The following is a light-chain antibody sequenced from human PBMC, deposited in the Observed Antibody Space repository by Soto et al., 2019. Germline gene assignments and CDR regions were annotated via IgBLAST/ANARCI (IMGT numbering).Light chain of an antibody. CDR2: LNSDGSH. J-gene: IGLJ1*01. Sequence: QSVLTQSPSASASLGPSVKLTCTLSSGHSSYAIAWHQQQPEKGPRYLMKLNSDGSHSKGDGIPDRFSGSSSGAERYLTISSIQYEDEADYYCQTWGTGIQVFGTGTKLTVL. CDR1: SGHSSYA. V-gene: IGLV4-69*01. CDR3: QTWGTGIQV.